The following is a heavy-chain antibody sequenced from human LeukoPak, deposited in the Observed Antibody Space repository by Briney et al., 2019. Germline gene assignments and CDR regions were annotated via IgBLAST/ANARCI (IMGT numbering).Heavy chain of an antibody. D-gene: IGHD1-1*01. CDR3: ARGHDDSYYGMDV. V-gene: IGHV4-4*02. CDR1: GGSISSSNW. Sequence: PSETLSLTCAVSGGSISSSNWWSWVRQPPGKGLEWIGEIYHSGSTNYNPSLKGRVTISVDKSKNQFSLKLSSVTAADTAVYYCARGHDDSYYGMDVWGQGTTVTVSS. J-gene: IGHJ6*02. CDR2: IYHSGST.